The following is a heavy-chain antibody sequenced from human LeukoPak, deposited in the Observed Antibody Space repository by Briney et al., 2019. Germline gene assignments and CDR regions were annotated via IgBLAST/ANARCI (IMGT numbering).Heavy chain of an antibody. CDR2: IYSGGST. Sequence: PGGSLRLSCAASGFTVSSNYMSWVRQAPGKGLEWVSVIYSGGSTYYADSVKGRFTISRDNSKNTLYLQMNSLRAEDTAVYYCARDPYYYGSGSLGYWGQGTLVTVSS. CDR3: ARDPYYYGSGSLGY. J-gene: IGHJ4*02. CDR1: GFTVSSNY. V-gene: IGHV3-66*01. D-gene: IGHD3-10*01.